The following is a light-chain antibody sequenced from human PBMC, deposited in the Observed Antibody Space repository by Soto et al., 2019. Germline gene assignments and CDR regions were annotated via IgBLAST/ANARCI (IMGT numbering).Light chain of an antibody. CDR1: QSVSSS. V-gene: IGKV3-15*01. Sequence: EIVMTQSPATLSLSPGDRATLSCRASQSVSSSLAWYQQIPGQAPRLLIYDASTRATGIPARFGGSGSGTEFTLTISSLQSEDFAVYYCQQYNNWPPLTFGGGTKVEIK. CDR2: DAS. CDR3: QQYNNWPPLT. J-gene: IGKJ4*01.